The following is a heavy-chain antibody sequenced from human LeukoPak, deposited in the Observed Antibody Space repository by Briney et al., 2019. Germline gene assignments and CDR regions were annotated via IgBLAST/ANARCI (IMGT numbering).Heavy chain of an antibody. Sequence: SETLSLTCAVYGGSFSGYYWSWIRQPPGKGLEWIGEINHSGSTNYNPSLKSRVTISVDTSKNQFSLKLSSMTAADTAVYYCAIGYSSSWYSDYWGQGTLVTVSS. CDR2: INHSGST. CDR1: GGSFSGYY. V-gene: IGHV4-34*01. J-gene: IGHJ4*02. CDR3: AIGYSSSWYSDY. D-gene: IGHD6-13*01.